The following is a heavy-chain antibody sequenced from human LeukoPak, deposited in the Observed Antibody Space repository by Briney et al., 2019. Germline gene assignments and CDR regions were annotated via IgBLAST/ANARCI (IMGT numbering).Heavy chain of an antibody. V-gene: IGHV4-34*01. Sequence: SETLSLTCAVYGGSFSGYYWSWIRQPPGKGLEWIGEINRSGSTNYNPSLKSRVTMSVDTSKNQFSLKLSSVTAADTAVYYCARRTYYYDSSGYRYWGQGTLVTVSS. J-gene: IGHJ4*02. CDR3: ARRTYYYDSSGYRY. CDR2: INRSGST. CDR1: GGSFSGYY. D-gene: IGHD3-22*01.